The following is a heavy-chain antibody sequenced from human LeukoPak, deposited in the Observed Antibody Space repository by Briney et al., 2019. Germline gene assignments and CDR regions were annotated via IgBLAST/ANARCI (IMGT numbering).Heavy chain of an antibody. CDR2: IRYDGSNK. CDR1: GFAFSSYG. CDR3: AKDGYYGSGSYFYYYYYGMDV. D-gene: IGHD3-10*01. V-gene: IGHV3-30*02. Sequence: GGSLRLSCAASGFAFSSYGMHWVRQAPGKGLERVAFIRYDGSNKYYADSVKGRFTISRDNSKNTLYLQMNSLRAEDTAVYYCAKDGYYGSGSYFYYYYYGMDVWGQGTTVTVSS. J-gene: IGHJ6*02.